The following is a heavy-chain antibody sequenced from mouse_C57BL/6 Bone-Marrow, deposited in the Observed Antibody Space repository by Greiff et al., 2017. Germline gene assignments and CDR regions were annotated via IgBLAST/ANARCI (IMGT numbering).Heavy chain of an antibody. CDR2: ISYDGSN. J-gene: IGHJ1*03. Sequence: VQLQQSGPGLVKPSQSLSLTCSVTGYSITSGYYWNWIRQFPGNKLEWMGYISYDGSNNYNPSLKNRISITRDTSKNQFFLKLNSVTTEDTAKYYCAKKGGPYWYFDVWGTGTTVTVSS. CDR3: AKKGGPYWYFDV. CDR1: GYSITSGYY. V-gene: IGHV3-6*01.